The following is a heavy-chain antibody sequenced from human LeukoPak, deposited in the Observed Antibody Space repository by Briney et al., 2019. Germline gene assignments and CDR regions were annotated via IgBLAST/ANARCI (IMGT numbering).Heavy chain of an antibody. J-gene: IGHJ4*02. CDR2: INSDGSSS. CDR1: GFTFSSYW. Sequence: GGSLRLSCAASGFTFSSYWIHWVRQAPGRGLVWVSRINSDGSSSSYADSVKGRFTISSDNSKNTVFLHMDSLRAEDTAVYYCARSTNWNFVDWGLGTLVTVSS. CDR3: ARSTNWNFVD. V-gene: IGHV3-74*01. D-gene: IGHD1-7*01.